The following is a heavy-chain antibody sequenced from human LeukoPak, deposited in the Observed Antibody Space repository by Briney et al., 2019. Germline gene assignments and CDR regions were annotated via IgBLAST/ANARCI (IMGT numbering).Heavy chain of an antibody. D-gene: IGHD2-21*02. CDR3: AGAYCGGDCTPYWYFDL. J-gene: IGHJ2*01. Sequence: SETLSLTCTVSGGSISSGDYYWSWIRQPPGKGLEWIGYIYYIGNTFNNPSLKSRVTISVDTSKNQFSLKLSSVTAADTAVYYCAGAYCGGDCTPYWYFDLWGRGTLVTVSS. CDR1: GGSISSGDYY. V-gene: IGHV4-30-4*01. CDR2: IYYIGNT.